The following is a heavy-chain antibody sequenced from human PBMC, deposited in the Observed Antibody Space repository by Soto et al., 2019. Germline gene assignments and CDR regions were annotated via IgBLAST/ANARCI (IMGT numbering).Heavy chain of an antibody. D-gene: IGHD3-22*01. CDR2: LSSSSSSI. J-gene: IGHJ3*02. V-gene: IGHV3-21*03. Sequence: PGGSLRLSCAASGFTFSSYSMHWVRKARGKGMEWVSSLSSSSSSIYYADSVKGRFTIPRDNAKSSLYLQMNSLRAEDTAVYYCARTMIETIDAFDIWGQGTMVTVSS. CDR1: GFTFSSYS. CDR3: ARTMIETIDAFDI.